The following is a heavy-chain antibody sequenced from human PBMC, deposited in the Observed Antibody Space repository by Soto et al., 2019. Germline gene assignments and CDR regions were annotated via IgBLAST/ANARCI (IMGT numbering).Heavy chain of an antibody. V-gene: IGHV3-48*01. Sequence: PSGCTKLGSVACGFTLNNYIMNWVRQAPGKGLEWVSYIRSSGSPTYYAGSVKGRFTISRDNAKKSLYLQMNSLRAEDTALYYCAKDLLGNFDNWGQGTLVTVS. D-gene: IGHD1-26*01. CDR1: GFTLNNYI. J-gene: IGHJ4*02. CDR3: AKDLLGNFDN. CDR2: IRSSGSPT.